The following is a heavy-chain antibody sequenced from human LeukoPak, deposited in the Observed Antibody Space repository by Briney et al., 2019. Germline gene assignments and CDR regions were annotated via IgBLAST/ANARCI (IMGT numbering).Heavy chain of an antibody. CDR3: ACGPLRKEAVAGSYFQH. D-gene: IGHD6-19*01. CDR1: GGPFSSYA. CDR2: IIPIFGTT. Sequence: SVKVSCKASGGPFSSYAITWVRQAPGQGLECMGEIIPIFGTTNYAQKFQGRVTITADKSTSTAYMELSSLRSEDTAIYYCACGPLRKEAVAGSYFQHWGQGTLVTVSS. J-gene: IGHJ1*01. V-gene: IGHV1-69*06.